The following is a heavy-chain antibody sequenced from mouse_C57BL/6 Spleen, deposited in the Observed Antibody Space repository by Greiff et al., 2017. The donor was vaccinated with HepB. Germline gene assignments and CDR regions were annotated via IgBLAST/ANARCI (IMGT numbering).Heavy chain of an antibody. V-gene: IGHV1-15*01. D-gene: IGHD6-1*01. CDR1: GYTFTDYE. J-gene: IGHJ2*01. CDR3: TRRSSDFDY. CDR2: IDPETGGT. Sequence: QVHVKQSGAELVRPGASVTLSCKASGYTFTDYEMHWVKQTPVHGLEWIGAIDPETGGTAYNQKFKGKAILTADKSSSTAYMELRSLTSEDSAVYYCTRRSSDFDYWGQGTTLTVAS.